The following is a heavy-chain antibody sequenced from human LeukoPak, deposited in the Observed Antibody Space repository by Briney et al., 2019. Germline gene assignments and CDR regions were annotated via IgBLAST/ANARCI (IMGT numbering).Heavy chain of an antibody. V-gene: IGHV1-18*01. J-gene: IGHJ4*02. Sequence: AASVKVSCKASGGTFSSYAISWVRQAPGQGLEWMGWISAYNGNTNYAQKLQGRVTMTTDTSTSTAYMELRSLRSDDTAVYYCARALESSEKLDYWGQGTLVTVSS. D-gene: IGHD6-19*01. CDR1: GGTFSSYA. CDR2: ISAYNGNT. CDR3: ARALESSEKLDY.